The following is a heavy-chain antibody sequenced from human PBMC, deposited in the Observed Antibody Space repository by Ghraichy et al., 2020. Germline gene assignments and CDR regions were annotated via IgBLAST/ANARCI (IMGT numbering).Heavy chain of an antibody. CDR3: AKGGYSSSWYLYYYYYGMDV. V-gene: IGHV3-23*01. D-gene: IGHD6-13*01. CDR2: ISGSGGST. CDR1: GFTFSSYA. Sequence: GGSLRLSCAASGFTFSSYAMSWVRQAPGKGLEWVSAISGSGGSTYYADSVKGRFTISRDNSKNTLYLQMNSLRAEDTAVYYCAKGGYSSSWYLYYYYYGMDVWGQGTTVTVSS. J-gene: IGHJ6*02.